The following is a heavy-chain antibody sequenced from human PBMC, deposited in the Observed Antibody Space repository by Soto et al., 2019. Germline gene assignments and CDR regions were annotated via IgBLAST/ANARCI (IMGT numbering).Heavy chain of an antibody. J-gene: IGHJ4*02. Sequence: PGGSLRISCAASGFTFSSYSMNWVRQAPGKGLEWVAVVSHDGRNTHYADSVKGRFTISRDSSKNTVSLEMTSLRAEDTAVYYCAKGGRQWLVTSDFNYWGQGALVTVSS. V-gene: IGHV3-30*18. CDR3: AKGGRQWLVTSDFNY. CDR2: VSHDGRNT. CDR1: GFTFSSYS. D-gene: IGHD6-19*01.